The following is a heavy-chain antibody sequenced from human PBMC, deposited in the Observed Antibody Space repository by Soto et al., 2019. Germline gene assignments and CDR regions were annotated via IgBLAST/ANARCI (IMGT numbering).Heavy chain of an antibody. Sequence: PETLSLTCAVYGGSFSGYYWSWIRQPPGKGLEWIGEINHSGSTNYNPSLKSRVTISVDTSKNQFSLKLSSVTAADTAVYYCARTHNDYGDYANWFDPWGQGTLVTVSS. CDR1: GGSFSGYY. D-gene: IGHD4-17*01. J-gene: IGHJ5*02. CDR3: ARTHNDYGDYANWFDP. CDR2: INHSGST. V-gene: IGHV4-34*01.